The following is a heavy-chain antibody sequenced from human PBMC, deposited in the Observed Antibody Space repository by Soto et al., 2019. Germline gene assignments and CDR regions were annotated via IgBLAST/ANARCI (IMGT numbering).Heavy chain of an antibody. CDR3: AREDYYATGYYVV. CDR1: GRSMCGYY. Sequence: SETLSLTCTVSGRSMCGYYCSLIRQPAGERLEWIGRIYTSGTTDFNPSLKGRVTMSVDTSKNQFSLKLTSVTAADTALYYCAREDYYATGYYVVWGHGTQVTVS. V-gene: IGHV4-4*07. D-gene: IGHD3-9*01. J-gene: IGHJ4*01. CDR2: IYTSGTT.